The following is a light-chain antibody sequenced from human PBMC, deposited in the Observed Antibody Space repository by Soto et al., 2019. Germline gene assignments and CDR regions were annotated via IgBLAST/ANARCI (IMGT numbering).Light chain of an antibody. CDR2: DVS. CDR3: SSYTRSEEV. CDR1: SSDVGDYNY. J-gene: IGLJ2*01. V-gene: IGLV2-14*01. Sequence: QSALTQPASVSGSPGQSITISCTGTSSDVGDYNYVSWYQQHPGKAPKLMIYDVSNRPSGVSNRFSGSKSGNTASLTISGLQAEDEADYYCSSYTRSEEVFGGGTKLTVL.